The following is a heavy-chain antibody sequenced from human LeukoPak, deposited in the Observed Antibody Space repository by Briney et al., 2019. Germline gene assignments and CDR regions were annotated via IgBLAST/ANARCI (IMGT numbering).Heavy chain of an antibody. J-gene: IGHJ4*02. Sequence: GGSLILSCAAAGFTVSSNYMSWVRQAPGKGLEWVSIIYSGGTTYYTDSVKGRFTISRDNSKNTLYLQMNSLRAEDTAMYYCAGSTVITSFDYWGQGTLVTVSS. V-gene: IGHV3-53*01. D-gene: IGHD4-11*01. CDR2: IYSGGTT. CDR1: GFTVSSNY. CDR3: AGSTVITSFDY.